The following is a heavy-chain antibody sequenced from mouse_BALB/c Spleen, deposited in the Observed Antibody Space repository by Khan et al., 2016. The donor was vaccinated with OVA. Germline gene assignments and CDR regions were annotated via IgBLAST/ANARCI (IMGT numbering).Heavy chain of an antibody. J-gene: IGHJ3*01. CDR1: GFTFSSYS. V-gene: IGHV5-6*01. D-gene: IGHD4-1*01. CDR3: ASHLTGSFAD. Sequence: EVELVESGGDLVKPGGSLKLSCAASGFTFSSYSMSWVRQTPDRRLEWVATISSVGDYPYYLDSVKGRFTISRDNAKNTLYLQMSSLKSEDTAMYYCASHLTGSFADWGQGTLVTVSA. CDR2: ISSVGDYP.